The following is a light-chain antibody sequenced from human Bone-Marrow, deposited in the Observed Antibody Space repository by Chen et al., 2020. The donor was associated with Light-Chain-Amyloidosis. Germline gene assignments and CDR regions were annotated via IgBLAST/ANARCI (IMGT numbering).Light chain of an antibody. Sequence: SYGLTQPSPVSVAPRQTATIACGGNNIGSTSVHWYQQTPGQAPLLVVYDDSDRPSGIPERLSGSNSGNTATLTISRVEAGDEADYYCQVWDRSSDRPVFGGGTKLTVL. V-gene: IGLV3-21*02. CDR2: DDS. J-gene: IGLJ3*02. CDR1: NIGSTS. CDR3: QVWDRSSDRPV.